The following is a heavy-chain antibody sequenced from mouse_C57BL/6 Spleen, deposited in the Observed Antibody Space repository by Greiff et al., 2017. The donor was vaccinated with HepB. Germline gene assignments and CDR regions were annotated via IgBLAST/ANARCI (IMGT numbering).Heavy chain of an antibody. CDR2: IYPGDGDT. CDR3: ARSHYGNPWFAY. CDR1: GYAFSGSW. D-gene: IGHD2-1*01. J-gene: IGHJ3*01. V-gene: IGHV1-82*01. Sequence: VQLQQSGPELVKPGASVKISCKASGYAFSGSWMNWVKQRPGKGLEWIGRIYPGDGDTNYNGKFKGKATLTADKSSSTAYMQLSSLTSDDSAVYFCARSHYGNPWFAYWGQVTLVTVSA.